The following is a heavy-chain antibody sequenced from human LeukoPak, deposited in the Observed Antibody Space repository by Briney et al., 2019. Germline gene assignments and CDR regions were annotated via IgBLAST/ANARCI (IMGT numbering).Heavy chain of an antibody. CDR3: ARGHYVWGSYPIDY. Sequence: GGSLRLSCAASGITFSGYSMNWVRQAPGKGLEWVSYISSSSSTISYADSVRGRFTISRDDAKNSLYLQMNSLRAEDTAVYYCARGHYVWGSYPIDYWGQGTLVTVSS. CDR1: GITFSGYS. CDR2: ISSSSSTI. J-gene: IGHJ4*02. D-gene: IGHD3-16*02. V-gene: IGHV3-48*04.